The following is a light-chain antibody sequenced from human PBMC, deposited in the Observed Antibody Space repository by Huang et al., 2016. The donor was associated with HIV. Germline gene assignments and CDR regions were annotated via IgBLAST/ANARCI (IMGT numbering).Light chain of an antibody. CDR3: QQYGSSP. Sequence: EIVLTQSPGTLSLSPGERATLSCRASQIISSSYLAWYQQKPGQAPRLLIYGASSRATGIPDRFSGSGSGTDFTLTINRLEPEDFAVYYCQQYGSSPFGQGTKLEIK. CDR1: QIISSSY. J-gene: IGKJ2*01. V-gene: IGKV3-20*01. CDR2: GAS.